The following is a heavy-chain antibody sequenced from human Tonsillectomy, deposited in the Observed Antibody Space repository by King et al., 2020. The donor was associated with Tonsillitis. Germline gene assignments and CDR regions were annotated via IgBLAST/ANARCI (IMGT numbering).Heavy chain of an antibody. CDR3: AGSGFWELLYSPRYYYYYGMDV. D-gene: IGHD3-10*01. V-gene: IGHV3-43*01. CDR1: GFTFDDYT. Sequence: VQLVESGGVVVQPGGSLRLSCAASGFTFDDYTMHWVRQAPGKGLEWVSLISWDGAGTYYADSVKGRFTISRDNSKNSLYLQMNSLRIEDTALYYCAGSGFWELLYSPRYYYYYGMDVWGQGTTVTVSS. CDR2: ISWDGAGT. J-gene: IGHJ6*02.